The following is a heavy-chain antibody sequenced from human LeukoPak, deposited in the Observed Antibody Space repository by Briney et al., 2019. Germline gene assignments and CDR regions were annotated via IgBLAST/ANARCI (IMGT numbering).Heavy chain of an antibody. CDR2: FDPEDGET. V-gene: IGHV1-24*01. CDR3: ARGPSYYYDSSGYYYAY. J-gene: IGHJ4*02. D-gene: IGHD3-22*01. CDR1: GYTLTELS. Sequence: ASVKASCKVSGYTLTELSMHWVRQAPGKGLEWMGGFDPEDGETIYAQKFQGRVTMTRNTSISTAYMELSSLRSEDTAVYYCARGPSYYYDSSGYYYAYWGQGTLVTVSS.